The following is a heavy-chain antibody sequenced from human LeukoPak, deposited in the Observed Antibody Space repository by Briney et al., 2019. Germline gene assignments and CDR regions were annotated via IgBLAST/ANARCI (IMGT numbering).Heavy chain of an antibody. Sequence: GGSLRLSCAASGFTFSSYVMSWVRQAPGKGLEWVSAISGSGGSTYYADSVKGRFTTSRDNSKNTLYLQMNSLRAEDTAVYYCAKDGGPTVVNPLPDYWGQGTLVTVSS. CDR3: AKDGGPTVVNPLPDY. J-gene: IGHJ4*02. CDR2: ISGSGGST. D-gene: IGHD4-23*01. V-gene: IGHV3-23*01. CDR1: GFTFSSYV.